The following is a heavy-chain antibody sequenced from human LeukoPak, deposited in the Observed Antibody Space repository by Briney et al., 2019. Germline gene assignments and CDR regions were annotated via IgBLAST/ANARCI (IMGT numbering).Heavy chain of an antibody. CDR1: GFTFSSYG. CDR3: AKDAPTSDHGLDY. Sequence: PGGSLRLSCAASGFTFSSYGMHWVRQAPGKGLEWVAVISYDGSNKYYADSVKGRFTISRDNSKNTLYLQMNSLRAEDTALYYCAKDAPTSDHGLDYWGQGTLVTVSS. J-gene: IGHJ4*02. CDR2: ISYDGSNK. V-gene: IGHV3-30*18. D-gene: IGHD1-14*01.